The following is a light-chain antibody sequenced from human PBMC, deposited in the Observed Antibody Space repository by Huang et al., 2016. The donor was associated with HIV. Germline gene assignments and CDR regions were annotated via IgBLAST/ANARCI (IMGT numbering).Light chain of an antibody. Sequence: EVVLTQFPPTLSLFPGETATLSCRASQTIGTYVAWYQQRPGQGPRLLIYDGSNRAAGVPARISGAGSGTTFTRSISGLESEDFGVYYCQQRRSWPLTFGGGTKVEV. V-gene: IGKV3-11*01. J-gene: IGKJ4*01. CDR3: QQRRSWPLT. CDR2: DGS. CDR1: QTIGTY.